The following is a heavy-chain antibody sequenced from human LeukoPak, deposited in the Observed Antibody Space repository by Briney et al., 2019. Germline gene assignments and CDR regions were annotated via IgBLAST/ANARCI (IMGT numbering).Heavy chain of an antibody. J-gene: IGHJ3*02. D-gene: IGHD6-6*01. CDR3: ARRFRYSSSSALSAFDI. V-gene: IGHV1-8*03. CDR1: GYTFTSYD. CDR2: MNPNSGNT. Sequence: ASVKVSCKASGYTFTSYDINWVRQATGQGLEWMGWMNPNSGNTGYAQKFQGRVTITRNTSISTAYMELSSLKASDTAMYYCARRFRYSSSSALSAFDIWGQGTMVTVSS.